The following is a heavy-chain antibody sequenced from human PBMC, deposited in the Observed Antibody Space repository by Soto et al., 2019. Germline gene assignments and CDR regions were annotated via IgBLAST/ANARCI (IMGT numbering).Heavy chain of an antibody. Sequence: PGGSLRLSCAASGFTFSSYAMSWARQAPGKGLEWVSGISVSGTNKYYADAVKGRFTISRDNSKNTLYLQMNNLRAEDTAVYYCADGGEWSFNFVYWGQGTQVTVSS. J-gene: IGHJ4*02. V-gene: IGHV3-23*01. CDR1: GFTFSSYA. CDR3: ADGGEWSFNFVY. CDR2: ISVSGTNK. D-gene: IGHD3-3*01.